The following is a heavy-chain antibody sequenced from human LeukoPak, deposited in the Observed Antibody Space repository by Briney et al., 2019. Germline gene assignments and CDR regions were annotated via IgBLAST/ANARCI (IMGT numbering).Heavy chain of an antibody. CDR3: ARVILYSSGWYAGNDY. J-gene: IGHJ4*02. CDR1: GFTFRIYS. CDR2: ISSSSTYI. D-gene: IGHD6-19*01. V-gene: IGHV3-21*01. Sequence: PGGSVRLSCAASGFTFRIYSMNWVRQAPGKGLEWVSSISSSSTYIHYADSVKGRFTISRDNAKNTLDLQMNSLRAEDTAIYYCARVILYSSGWYAGNDYWAREPWSPSPQ.